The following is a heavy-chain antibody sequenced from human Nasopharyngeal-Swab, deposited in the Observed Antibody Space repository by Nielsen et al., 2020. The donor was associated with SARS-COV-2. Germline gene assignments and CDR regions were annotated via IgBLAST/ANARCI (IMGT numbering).Heavy chain of an antibody. D-gene: IGHD6-19*01. CDR1: GSTFSSYA. CDR3: AKDRSSSGLDY. CDR2: ISGSGGST. V-gene: IGHV3-23*01. Sequence: GGSLRLSCAASGSTFSSYAMSWVRQAPGKGLEWVSAISGSGGSTYYADSVKGRFTISRDNSKNTLYLQMNSLRAVDTAVYYCAKDRSSSGLDYWGQGTLVTVSS. J-gene: IGHJ4*02.